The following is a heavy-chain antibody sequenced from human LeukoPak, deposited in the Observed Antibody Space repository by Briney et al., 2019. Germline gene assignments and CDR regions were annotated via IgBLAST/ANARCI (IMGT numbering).Heavy chain of an antibody. V-gene: IGHV4-39*01. Sequence: PSETLSLTCTVSGGSISSSSYYWGWIRQPPGKGLEWIGSVYYSGSTYYNPSLKSRLTISVDTSKNQFSLKLSSVTAADTAVYYCARALLSLDPLDVWGQGTTVTVSS. J-gene: IGHJ6*02. D-gene: IGHD3/OR15-3a*01. CDR2: VYYSGST. CDR3: ARALLSLDPLDV. CDR1: GGSISSSSYY.